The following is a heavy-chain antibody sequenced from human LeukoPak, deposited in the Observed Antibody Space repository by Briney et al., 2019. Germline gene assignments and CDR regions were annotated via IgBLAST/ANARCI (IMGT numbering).Heavy chain of an antibody. CDR2: ISSSSSTI. D-gene: IGHD3-10*01. CDR1: GFTFSSYS. CDR3: AREDYYGSGSYYG. J-gene: IGHJ4*02. V-gene: IGHV3-48*02. Sequence: GGSLRLSSAASGFTFSSYSVNWVRQAPGEGLEWVSYISSSSSTIYYADSVKGRFTISRDNAKNSLYLQMNSLRDEDTAVYYCAREDYYGSGSYYGWGQGTLVTVSS.